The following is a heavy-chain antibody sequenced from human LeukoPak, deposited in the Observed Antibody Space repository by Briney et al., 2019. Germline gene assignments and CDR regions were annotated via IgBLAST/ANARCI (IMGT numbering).Heavy chain of an antibody. J-gene: IGHJ5*02. V-gene: IGHV3-7*01. Sequence: GGSLRLSCAASGFTFSTYWMNWVRQAPGKGLEWVANIKPDGSDKYYVDSVKGRFTVSRDNSKNTLYLQMNTLRVEDTALYYCAKDVTALASYNWFDPWGQGTLVTVSS. CDR1: GFTFSTYW. D-gene: IGHD2-21*02. CDR2: IKPDGSDK. CDR3: AKDVTALASYNWFDP.